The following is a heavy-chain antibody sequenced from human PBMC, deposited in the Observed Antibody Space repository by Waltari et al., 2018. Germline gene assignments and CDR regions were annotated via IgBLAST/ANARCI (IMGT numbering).Heavy chain of an antibody. Sequence: QVQLQESGPGLVKPSETLSLTCTVSGGSISSYYWSWIRQPPGKGLEWIGYIYYSGSTNYHPSLKSRVTISVDTSKNQFSLKLSSVTAADTAVYYCASLTYYYDSSGYPDSFDIWGQGTMVTVSS. J-gene: IGHJ3*02. CDR2: IYYSGST. D-gene: IGHD3-22*01. V-gene: IGHV4-59*08. CDR1: GGSISSYY. CDR3: ASLTYYYDSSGYPDSFDI.